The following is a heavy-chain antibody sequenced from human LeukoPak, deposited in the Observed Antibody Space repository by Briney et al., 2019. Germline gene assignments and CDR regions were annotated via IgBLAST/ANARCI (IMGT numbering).Heavy chain of an antibody. Sequence: SETLSLTCTVSGYSISSGYYWGWIRQPPGKGLEWIGEINHSGSTNYNPSLKSRVTISVDTSKNQFSLKLSSVTAADTAVYYCATRGQDIVLSTGWFDPWGQGTLVTVSS. CDR3: ATRGQDIVLSTGWFDP. J-gene: IGHJ5*02. CDR2: INHSGST. CDR1: GYSISSGYY. D-gene: IGHD2-8*01. V-gene: IGHV4-38-2*02.